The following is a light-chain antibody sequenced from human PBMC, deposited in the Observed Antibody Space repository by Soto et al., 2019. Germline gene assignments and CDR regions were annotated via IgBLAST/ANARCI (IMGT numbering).Light chain of an antibody. Sequence: EIVLTQSPATVSLSPGERATLSCRASQSISDFLGWYQQKPGQAPRLLIYDASNRATGIPARFSGSGSGADFNLTISSLEPEDSAVYYCQQRNHWPITFGGGTKVDIK. V-gene: IGKV3-11*01. J-gene: IGKJ4*01. CDR3: QQRNHWPIT. CDR2: DAS. CDR1: QSISDF.